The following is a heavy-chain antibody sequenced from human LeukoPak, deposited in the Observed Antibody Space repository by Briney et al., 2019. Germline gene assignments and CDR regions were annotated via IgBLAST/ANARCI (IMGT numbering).Heavy chain of an antibody. CDR1: GYSFTSYW. CDR2: IYPGDSDT. CDR3: ARQPYSSSWYDQMYYFDY. Sequence: GESLKISCQGSGYSFTSYWIGWVRQMPGKGLEWMGIIYPGDSDTRYSPSFQGQVTISADKSISTAYLQWSSLKASDTAMYYCARQPYSSSWYDQMYYFDYWGQGTLVTVSS. V-gene: IGHV5-51*01. J-gene: IGHJ4*02. D-gene: IGHD6-13*01.